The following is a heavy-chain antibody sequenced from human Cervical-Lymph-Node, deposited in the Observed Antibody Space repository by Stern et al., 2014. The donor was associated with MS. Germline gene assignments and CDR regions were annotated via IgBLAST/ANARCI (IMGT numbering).Heavy chain of an antibody. CDR3: ARGGIGSSRLYYHFYGMDV. J-gene: IGHJ6*02. CDR1: GGTFNSYV. CDR2: LVHPFSTT. V-gene: IGHV1-69*01. D-gene: IGHD6-6*01. Sequence: VQLVESGAEVKKPGASAKVSCKASGGTFNSYVISWVRQAPGQGLEWIGGLVHPFSTTHYAQKLQGRVTITADESRSTTYMELTSLRSDDTAVYYCARGGIGSSRLYYHFYGMDVWGQGTTVTVSS.